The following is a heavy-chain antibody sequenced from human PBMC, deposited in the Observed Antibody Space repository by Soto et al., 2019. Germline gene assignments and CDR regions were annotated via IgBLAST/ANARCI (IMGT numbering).Heavy chain of an antibody. CDR2: IYYRGST. J-gene: IGHJ4*02. Sequence: SETLSLTCTVSGGSISSGDYYWSWIRQPPGKGLEWIGYIYYRGSTYYNPSLKSRVTISVDTSKNQFSLKLSSVTAADTAVYYCARGGGYEFYYFDYWGQGTLVTVSS. V-gene: IGHV4-30-4*01. D-gene: IGHD5-12*01. CDR3: ARGGGYEFYYFDY. CDR1: GGSISSGDYY.